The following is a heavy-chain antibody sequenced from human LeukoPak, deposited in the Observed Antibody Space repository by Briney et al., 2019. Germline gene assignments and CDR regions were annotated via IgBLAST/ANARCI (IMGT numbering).Heavy chain of an antibody. J-gene: IGHJ6*02. D-gene: IGHD6-19*01. Sequence: GVSQSLFRAACGLTHSLCSMSGVRHPRARGWVGGTAHRCSCCSTYYADSVKGRFTISRDNSKNTLYLQMNSLRAEDTAVYYCASRSPGGGEARVAVAVWEGMDVWGQGTTVTVSS. CDR2: HRCSCCST. CDR1: GLTHSLCS. V-gene: IGHV3-23*01. CDR3: ASRSPGGGEARVAVAVWEGMDV.